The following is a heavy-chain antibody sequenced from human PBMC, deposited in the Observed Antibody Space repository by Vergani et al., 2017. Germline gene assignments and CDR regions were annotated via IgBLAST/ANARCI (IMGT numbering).Heavy chain of an antibody. V-gene: IGHV3-33*06. D-gene: IGHD3-10*01. Sequence: QVQLVESGGGVVQPVRSLRLSCAASGFTFNQYGMHWVRQAPGKGLEWVSVTGYDGNNKQYADSVKGRFTISRDNSKSTMYLQMNSLRDEDTGVYYCAKAGSVTSGSLQYNFYMDVWGKGTTVTVS. CDR2: TGYDGNNK. CDR1: GFTFNQYG. CDR3: AKAGSVTSGSLQYNFYMDV. J-gene: IGHJ6*03.